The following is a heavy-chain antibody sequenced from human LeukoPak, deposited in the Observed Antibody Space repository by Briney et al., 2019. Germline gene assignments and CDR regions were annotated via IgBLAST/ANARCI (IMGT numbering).Heavy chain of an antibody. CDR3: ARHTIFCSFINCSPFDP. CDR2: VSHDGIT. CDR1: GGSINSALYY. J-gene: IGHJ5*02. D-gene: IGHD3-3*01. Sequence: PSETLSLTCTVSGGSINSALYYWAWIRQTPEQQLESIGSVSHDGITKYSPSLGGRVSLSADTSKNAFFMEVHSVTAADSAIYYCARHTIFCSFINCSPFDPWGQGTLVTVSS. V-gene: IGHV4-39*01.